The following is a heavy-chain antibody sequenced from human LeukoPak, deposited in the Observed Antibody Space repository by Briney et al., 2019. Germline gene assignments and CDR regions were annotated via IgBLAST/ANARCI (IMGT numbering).Heavy chain of an antibody. D-gene: IGHD5-24*01. CDR2: FSYDGSNK. Sequence: GGSLRLSCAASGFTYRSYAMHWLREAPGKGLEGVAVFSYDGSNKYYAVSVKGRFTISRDNSKNTLYLQMNSLRAEDTAVYYCASEMGGLTDYWGQGTLVTVSS. J-gene: IGHJ4*02. CDR1: GFTYRSYA. CDR3: ASEMGGLTDY. V-gene: IGHV3-30-3*01.